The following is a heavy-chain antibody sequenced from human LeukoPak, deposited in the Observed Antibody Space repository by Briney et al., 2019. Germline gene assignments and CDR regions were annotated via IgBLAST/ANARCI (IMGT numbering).Heavy chain of an antibody. V-gene: IGHV4-59*01. CDR1: GGSISSYY. CDR2: IYYSGST. J-gene: IGHJ4*02. D-gene: IGHD3-22*01. Sequence: SETLSLTCTVSGGSISSYYWSWIRQPPGKGLEWIGYIYYSGSTNYNPSLKSRVTISVDTSKNQFSLKLSSVTAADTAVYYCARVSDYYDSSGYYYFDYWGQGTLVTVSS. CDR3: ARVSDYYDSSGYYYFDY.